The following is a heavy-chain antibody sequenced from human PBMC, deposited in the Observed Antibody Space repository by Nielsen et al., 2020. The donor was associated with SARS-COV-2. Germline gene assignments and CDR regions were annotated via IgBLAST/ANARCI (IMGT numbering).Heavy chain of an antibody. J-gene: IGHJ6*02. V-gene: IGHV5-10-1*01. Sequence: GESLKISCKGSGYSFTNYWINWVRQMPGKGLEWMGSIDLSESDTKYSPSFQGHVRISVDKSISTAYLQWSGLKASDTAMYYCAVAPRAVYGSFYYYYYGMDVWGQGTTVTVSS. CDR1: GYSFTNYW. CDR2: IDLSESDT. D-gene: IGHD3-10*01. CDR3: AVAPRAVYGSFYYYYYGMDV.